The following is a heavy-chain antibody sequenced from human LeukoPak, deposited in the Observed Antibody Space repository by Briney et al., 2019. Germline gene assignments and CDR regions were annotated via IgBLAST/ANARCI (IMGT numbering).Heavy chain of an antibody. J-gene: IGHJ4*02. Sequence: PGASVKVSCKASGYTFTGYYMHWVRQAPGQGLEWMGWINPNSGGTNYAQKFQGRVTMTRDTSISTAYMELSRLRSDDTAVYYCARDLGDLMKKLGEYSSSSEPPATDDYWGQGTLVTVSS. V-gene: IGHV1-2*02. CDR3: ARDLGDLMKKLGEYSSSSEPPATDDY. D-gene: IGHD6-6*01. CDR2: INPNSGGT. CDR1: GYTFTGYY.